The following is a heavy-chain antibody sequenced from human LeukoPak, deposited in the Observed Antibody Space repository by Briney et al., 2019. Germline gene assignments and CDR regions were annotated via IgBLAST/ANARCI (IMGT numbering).Heavy chain of an antibody. V-gene: IGHV1-2*02. D-gene: IGHD2-2*01. CDR2: ITPNSGDT. CDR3: ARAGARYCSSTSCSS. J-gene: IGHJ5*02. CDR1: GYTFTGYH. Sequence: ASVRVSCKASGYTFTGYHMHWVRQAPGQGLEWIGRITPNSGDTYYAQDFQGRVTMTRDTSINTAYMELSRLRSDDTAVYYCARAGARYCSSTSCSSWGQGTLVTVSS.